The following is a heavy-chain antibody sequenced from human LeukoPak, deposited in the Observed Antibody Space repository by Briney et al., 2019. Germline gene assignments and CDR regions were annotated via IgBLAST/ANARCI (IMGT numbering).Heavy chain of an antibody. D-gene: IGHD3-3*01. CDR3: ARQSVRVVICDY. CDR2: IYYSGST. CDR1: GGSISSYY. J-gene: IGHJ4*02. Sequence: SETLSLTCTVSGGSISSYYWSWIRQPPGKGLEWIGYIYYSGSTNYNPSLKSRVTISVDTSKNQFSLKLSSVTAADTAVYYCARQSVRVVICDYWGQGTLVTVSS. V-gene: IGHV4-59*08.